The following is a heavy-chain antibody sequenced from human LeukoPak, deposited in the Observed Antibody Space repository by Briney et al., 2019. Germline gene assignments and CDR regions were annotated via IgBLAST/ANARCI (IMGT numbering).Heavy chain of an antibody. Sequence: ASVKVSCKASGYTFTGYYMHWVRQAPGQGLEWMGWINPNSGGTNYAQKFQGWVTMTRDTSISTAYMELSRLRSDDTAVYYCARAYSSGDYAIDYWGQGTLVPVSS. CDR2: INPNSGGT. D-gene: IGHD6-19*01. J-gene: IGHJ4*02. V-gene: IGHV1-2*04. CDR3: ARAYSSGDYAIDY. CDR1: GYTFTGYY.